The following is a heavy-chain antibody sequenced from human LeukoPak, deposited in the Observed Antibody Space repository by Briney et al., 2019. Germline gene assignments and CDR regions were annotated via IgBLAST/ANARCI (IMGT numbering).Heavy chain of an antibody. CDR2: IIISGSST. CDR3: ATKTAFDY. Sequence: PGGSQRLSCAASGFTFSSYGMSWVRQAPGKGLEWVSTIIISGSSTYYADSVKGRFTISRDNSKNTLYLQMSSLRAEDTAVYFCATKTAFDYWGQGTLVTVSS. D-gene: IGHD5-18*01. J-gene: IGHJ4*02. CDR1: GFTFSSYG. V-gene: IGHV3-23*01.